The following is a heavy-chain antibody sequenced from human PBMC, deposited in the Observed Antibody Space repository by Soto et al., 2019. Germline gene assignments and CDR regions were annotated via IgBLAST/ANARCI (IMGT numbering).Heavy chain of an antibody. D-gene: IGHD4-17*01. V-gene: IGHV4-34*01. J-gene: IGHJ4*02. Sequence: SVTLSLTCAVYGGYFSGYYWSWIRQPPGKGLEWIGEINHSGSTNYNPSLKSRVTISVDTSKNQFSLKLSSVTAADTAVYYCARGPYGDYPHYWGQGTLVTVSS. CDR1: GGYFSGYY. CDR2: INHSGST. CDR3: ARGPYGDYPHY.